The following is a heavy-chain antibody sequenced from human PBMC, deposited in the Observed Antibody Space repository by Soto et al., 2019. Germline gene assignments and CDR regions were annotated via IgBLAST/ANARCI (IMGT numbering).Heavy chain of an antibody. CDR3: ARDESVTTPDYYYYGMDV. CDR1: GFTFSSYS. J-gene: IGHJ6*02. Sequence: EVQLVESGGGLVQPGGSLRLSCAASGFTFSSYSMNWVRQAPGKGLEWVSYISSSSSTIYYADSVKGRFTISRDNAKNSLYLQMNSLRDEDTAVYYCARDESVTTPDYYYYGMDVWGQGTTVTVSS. CDR2: ISSSSSTI. V-gene: IGHV3-48*02. D-gene: IGHD4-17*01.